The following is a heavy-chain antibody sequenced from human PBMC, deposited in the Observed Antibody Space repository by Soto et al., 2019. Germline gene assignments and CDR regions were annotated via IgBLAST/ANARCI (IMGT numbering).Heavy chain of an antibody. CDR2: ISSSGSTI. Sequence: QVQLVESGGGLVKPGGCLRLSCAASGYTFSDYYMSWIRQAPGKGLEWVSYISSSGSTIYYADSVKGRFTISRDNAKNSLYLQMNSLRAEDTAVYYCARDSRHYDLWSGYYTLYYMDAWGKGTTVTVSS. CDR1: GYTFSDYY. J-gene: IGHJ6*03. V-gene: IGHV3-11*01. CDR3: ARDSRHYDLWSGYYTLYYMDA. D-gene: IGHD3-3*01.